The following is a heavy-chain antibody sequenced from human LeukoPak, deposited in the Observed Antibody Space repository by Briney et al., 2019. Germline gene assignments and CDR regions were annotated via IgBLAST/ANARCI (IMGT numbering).Heavy chain of an antibody. D-gene: IGHD3-16*02. J-gene: IGHJ4*02. CDR1: GGSISSYY. CDR3: ARASHVWGSYRTFDY. V-gene: IGHV4-59*01. CDR2: IYYSGST. Sequence: SETLSLTCTVSGGSISSYYWSWIRQPPGKGLEWIGYIYYSGSTNYNPSLKSRVTMSVDTSKNQFSLKLSSVTAADTAVYYCARASHVWGSYRTFDYWGQGTLVTVSS.